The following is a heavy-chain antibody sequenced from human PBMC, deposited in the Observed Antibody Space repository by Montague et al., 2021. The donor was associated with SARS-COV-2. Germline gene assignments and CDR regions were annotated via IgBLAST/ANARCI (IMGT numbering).Heavy chain of an antibody. CDR3: ARIFCGGDCDGSGVFDI. V-gene: IGHV4-31*03. D-gene: IGHD2-21*02. CDR2: IYYSGSA. J-gene: IGHJ3*02. CDR1: GYSIDSGGYF. Sequence: TRSLTCTVSGYSIDSGGYFWSWIRQHPGKGLEWIGFIYYSGSADYNPSLESRVSISVDRSKNQFSLKLSSVTAADTAVHYCARIFCGGDCDGSGVFDIWGQGTMVTVSS.